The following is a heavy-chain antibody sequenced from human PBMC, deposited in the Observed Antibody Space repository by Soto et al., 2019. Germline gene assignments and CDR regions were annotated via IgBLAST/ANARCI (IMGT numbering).Heavy chain of an antibody. V-gene: IGHV3-66*01. J-gene: IGHJ3*02. Sequence: GGSLRLSCSASGFTVSSNYMSWVRQAPGKGLEWVSVIYSGGSTYYADSVKGRFTISRDNSKNTLYLQMNSLRAEDTAVYYCAREDGYRGGDAFDIWGQGTMVTVSS. D-gene: IGHD5-12*01. CDR3: AREDGYRGGDAFDI. CDR1: GFTVSSNY. CDR2: IYSGGST.